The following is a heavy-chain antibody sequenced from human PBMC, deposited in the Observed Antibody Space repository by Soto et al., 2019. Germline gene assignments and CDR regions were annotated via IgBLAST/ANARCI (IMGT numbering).Heavy chain of an antibody. V-gene: IGHV3-23*01. D-gene: IGHD6-13*01. CDR3: AKVSSSWYSGFFDL. CDR2: LSASGGST. Sequence: GGALRPPSAAPRFTLIRHGLNWVRLGPGKVLEWASGLSASGGSTYYADSVKGRFTISRDNSMNTLHLQMNTLRAEDTAVYYCAKVSSSWYSGFFDLWGQGTLVTVSS. J-gene: IGHJ4*02. CDR1: RFTLIRHG.